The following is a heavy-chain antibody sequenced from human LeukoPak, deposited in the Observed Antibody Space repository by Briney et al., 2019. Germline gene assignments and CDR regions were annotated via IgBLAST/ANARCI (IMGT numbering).Heavy chain of an antibody. CDR3: ARDEITMVRGVTNGMDV. D-gene: IGHD3-10*01. V-gene: IGHV1-3*01. J-gene: IGHJ6*04. CDR2: INAGNGNT. CDR1: GYTFTSYA. Sequence: RWASVKVSCKAPGYTFTSYAMHWVRQAPGQRLEWMGWINAGNGNTKYSQKFQGRVTITRDTSANTAYMELSSLRSEDTAVYYCARDEITMVRGVTNGMDVWGEGTTVTVSS.